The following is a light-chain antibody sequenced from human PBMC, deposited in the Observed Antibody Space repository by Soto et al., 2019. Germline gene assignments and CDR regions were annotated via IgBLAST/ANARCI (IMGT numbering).Light chain of an antibody. J-gene: IGKJ4*01. CDR1: QDISSH. Sequence: DLQLTQSPSFLSASVGDRVTITCRASQDISSHLAWYRQKPGKAPKLLIYAASTLQSGVPSGFGGSGSGTEFTLTITSLQPEDFATYYCQQVKTYPLTFGGGTKVEIK. CDR3: QQVKTYPLT. CDR2: AAS. V-gene: IGKV1-9*01.